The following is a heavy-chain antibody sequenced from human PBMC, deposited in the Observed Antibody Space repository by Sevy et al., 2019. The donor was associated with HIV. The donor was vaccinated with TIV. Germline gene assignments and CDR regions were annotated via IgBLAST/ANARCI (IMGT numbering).Heavy chain of an antibody. Sequence: GGSLRLPCAASGFTFSSYGMHWVRQAPGKGLEWVAVIWYDGSNKYYADSVKGRFTISRDNSKNTLYLQMNSLRAEDTAVYYCARDHYYDSSGGAFDIWGQGTMVTVSS. D-gene: IGHD3-22*01. CDR3: ARDHYYDSSGGAFDI. J-gene: IGHJ3*02. CDR1: GFTFSSYG. V-gene: IGHV3-33*01. CDR2: IWYDGSNK.